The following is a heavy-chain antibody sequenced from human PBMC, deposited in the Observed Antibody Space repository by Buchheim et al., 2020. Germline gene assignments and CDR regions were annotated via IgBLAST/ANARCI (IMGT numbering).Heavy chain of an antibody. CDR2: LYYSGNT. D-gene: IGHD6-13*01. J-gene: IGHJ4*02. CDR1: GDSISSGDYC. Sequence: QVQLQESGPGLVKPSQTLFLTCTVSGDSISSGDYCCTWVRQHPGKGLEWIGYLYYSGNTYYNPSLKSRVTISVDTSKKQFSLKLSSVTAADTAVYYCARRSTSGNFDYWGQGTL. CDR3: ARRSTSGNFDY. V-gene: IGHV4-31*03.